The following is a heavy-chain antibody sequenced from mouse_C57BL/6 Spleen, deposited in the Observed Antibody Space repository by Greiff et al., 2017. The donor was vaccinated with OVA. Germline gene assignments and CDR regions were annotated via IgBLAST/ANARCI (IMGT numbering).Heavy chain of an antibody. CDR2: IYPGDGDT. CDR3: AREEYYGSSHYFDY. V-gene: IGHV1-82*01. Sequence: QVQLQQSGPELVKPGASVKISCKASGYAFSSSWMNWVKQRPGKGLEWIGRIYPGDGDTNYNGKFKGKATLTADKSSSTAYMQLSSLTSEDSAVYFCAREEYYGSSHYFDYWGQGTTLTVSS. D-gene: IGHD1-1*01. J-gene: IGHJ2*01. CDR1: GYAFSSSW.